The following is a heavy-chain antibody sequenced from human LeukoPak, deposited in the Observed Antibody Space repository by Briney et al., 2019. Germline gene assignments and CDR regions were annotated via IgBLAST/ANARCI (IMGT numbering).Heavy chain of an antibody. V-gene: IGHV4-39*07. CDR3: ARAAHSGSLAPFDY. D-gene: IGHD1-26*01. J-gene: IGHJ4*02. Sequence: KASETLSLTCTVSGGSISSSSYYWGWIRQPPGKGLEWIGSIYYSGSTYYNPSLKSRVTISVDTSKNQFSLKLSSVTAADTAVYYCARAAHSGSLAPFDYWGQGTLVTVSS. CDR1: GGSISSSSYY. CDR2: IYYSGST.